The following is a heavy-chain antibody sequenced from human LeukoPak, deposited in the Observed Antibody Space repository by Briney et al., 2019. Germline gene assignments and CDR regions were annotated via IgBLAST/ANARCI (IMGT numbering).Heavy chain of an antibody. CDR3: ARGSRGVVPAATFDY. V-gene: IGHV1-46*01. D-gene: IGHD2-2*01. J-gene: IGHJ4*02. CDR2: INPSGGST. Sequence: ASVKVSCKASGGTFTSYYMHWVRQAPGQGLEWMRIINPSGGSTSYAQKFQGRVTMTRDTSTSTVYMELSSLRSEDTAVYYCARGSRGVVPAATFDYWGQGTLVTVSS. CDR1: GGTFTSYY.